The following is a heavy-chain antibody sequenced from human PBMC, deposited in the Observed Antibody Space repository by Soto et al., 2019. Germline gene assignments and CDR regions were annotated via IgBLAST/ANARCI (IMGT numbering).Heavy chain of an antibody. D-gene: IGHD3-16*01. V-gene: IGHV1-69*01. CDR3: AREGAITTATDHYYYYGMDV. J-gene: IGHJ6*02. CDR2: LIPIFGTA. Sequence: QVQLVQSGAEVKKPGSSVKVSCKASGGTFSSYAISWVRQAPGQGLEWLGGLIPIFGTANYAQKLQDRVTITADEATSTAYMELSSLRSEDTGMYYCAREGAITTATDHYYYYGMDVWGQGTTVTVSS. CDR1: GGTFSSYA.